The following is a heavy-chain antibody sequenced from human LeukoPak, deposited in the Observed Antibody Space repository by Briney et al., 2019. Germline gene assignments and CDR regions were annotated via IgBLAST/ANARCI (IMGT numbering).Heavy chain of an antibody. Sequence: GGSLRLSCAASGFTFSSYWMSWVRQAPGKGLEWVADIKQDGSEKYYVDSVKGRFTISRDNAKNSLYLQMNSLRAEDTAVYYCARLVGTSYFDYWGQGTLVTVSS. V-gene: IGHV3-7*01. D-gene: IGHD3-10*01. J-gene: IGHJ4*02. CDR3: ARLVGTSYFDY. CDR2: IKQDGSEK. CDR1: GFTFSSYW.